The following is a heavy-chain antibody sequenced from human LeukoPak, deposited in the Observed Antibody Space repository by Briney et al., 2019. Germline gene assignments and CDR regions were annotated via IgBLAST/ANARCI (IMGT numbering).Heavy chain of an antibody. CDR3: ARVGANWGPYYFDY. CDR2: IYHSGST. Sequence: SETLSLTCTVSGYSISSGCYWGWIRQPPGKGLEWIGSIYHSGSTYYNPSLKSRVTISVDTSKNQFSLKLSSVTAADTAAYYCARVGANWGPYYFDYWGQGTLVTVSS. V-gene: IGHV4-38-2*02. D-gene: IGHD7-27*01. J-gene: IGHJ4*02. CDR1: GYSISSGCY.